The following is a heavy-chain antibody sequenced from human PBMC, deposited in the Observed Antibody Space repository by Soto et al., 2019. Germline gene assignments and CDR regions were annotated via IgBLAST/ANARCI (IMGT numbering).Heavy chain of an antibody. D-gene: IGHD3-10*01. Sequence: QITLKESGPTLVEPTQTLTLTCTFSELSLSTSGVGVGWIRQPPGKALEWLALIYWDDAKRYSPSLKSRLTIPKVSSNTQVVLTMTNMDSVDTATYYCGHSHVLRWFGFDSWGQGTLVTVPS. CDR1: ELSLSTSGVG. V-gene: IGHV2-5*02. CDR2: IYWDDAK. CDR3: GHSHVLRWFGFDS. J-gene: IGHJ4*02.